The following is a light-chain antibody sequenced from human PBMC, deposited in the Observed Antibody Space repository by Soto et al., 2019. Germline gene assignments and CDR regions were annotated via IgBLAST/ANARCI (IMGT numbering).Light chain of an antibody. V-gene: IGLV2-14*01. J-gene: IGLJ1*01. CDR3: SSYTSRSTRV. Sequence: QSVLTQPASVSGSPGQSITISCTGTSSDVGGYNYVSWYQQHPGKAPKLMIYEVSNRPSGVSNRFSGSKSGNTASLTISGHQAEDEADYYCSSYTSRSTRVFGTGTKLTVL. CDR1: SSDVGGYNY. CDR2: EVS.